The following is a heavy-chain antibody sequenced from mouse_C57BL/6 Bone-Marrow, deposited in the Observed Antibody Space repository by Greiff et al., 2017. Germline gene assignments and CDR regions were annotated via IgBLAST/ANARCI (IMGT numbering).Heavy chain of an antibody. V-gene: IGHV10-1*01. CDR2: IRSKSNNYAT. CDR1: GFSFNTYA. J-gene: IGHJ4*01. D-gene: IGHD1-1*01. CDR3: VRHQYYGDAMDY. Sequence: EVQLVESGGGLVQPKGSLKLSCAASGFSFNTYAMNWVRQAPGKGLEWVARIRSKSNNYATYYADSVKDRFTISRDDSESMLYLQMNNLKAEDTAMYYWVRHQYYGDAMDYWGQGTSVTVSS.